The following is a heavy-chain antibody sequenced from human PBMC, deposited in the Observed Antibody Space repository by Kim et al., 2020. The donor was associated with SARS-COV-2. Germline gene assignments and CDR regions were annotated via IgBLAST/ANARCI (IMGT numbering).Heavy chain of an antibody. CDR1: GGSISSSSYY. CDR2: IYYSGST. V-gene: IGHV4-39*01. Sequence: SETLSLTCTVSGGSISSSSYYWGWIRQPPGKGLEWIGSIYYSGSTYYNPSLKSRATISVDTSKNQFSLKLSSVTAADTAVYYCARSGFGSGWTFDYWGQGTLVTVSA. D-gene: IGHD6-19*01. CDR3: ARSGFGSGWTFDY. J-gene: IGHJ4*02.